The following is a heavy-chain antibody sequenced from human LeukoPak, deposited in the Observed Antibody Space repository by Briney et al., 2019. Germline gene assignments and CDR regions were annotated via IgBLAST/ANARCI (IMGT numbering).Heavy chain of an antibody. J-gene: IGHJ4*02. Sequence: PGGSLRVSCAASGFTFSSYWMSWVRQAPGKGLEWVANIKQDGSEKYYVDSVKGRFTISRDNAKNSLYLQMNSLRAEDTAVYYCARGRPASGCSPYYFDYWGQGTLVTVSS. V-gene: IGHV3-7*04. CDR1: GFTFSSYW. D-gene: IGHD3-22*01. CDR3: ARGRPASGCSPYYFDY. CDR2: IKQDGSEK.